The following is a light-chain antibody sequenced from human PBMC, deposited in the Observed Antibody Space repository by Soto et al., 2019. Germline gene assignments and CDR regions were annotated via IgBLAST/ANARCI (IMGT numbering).Light chain of an antibody. Sequence: QSALTQPPSASGSPGQSVTISCTGTSSDVGGYNYVSWYQHHPGKSPKLMIFDVTKRPSGVPDRFSGSKSGNTASLTVSGLQVEDEADYYCASYAGSNTPYVFGTGTKLTVL. CDR3: ASYAGSNTPYV. CDR1: SSDVGGYNY. CDR2: DVT. J-gene: IGLJ1*01. V-gene: IGLV2-8*01.